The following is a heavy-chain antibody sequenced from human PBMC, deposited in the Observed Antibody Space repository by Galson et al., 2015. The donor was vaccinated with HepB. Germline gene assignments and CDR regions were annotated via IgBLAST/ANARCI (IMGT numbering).Heavy chain of an antibody. J-gene: IGHJ4*02. V-gene: IGHV3-30*04. Sequence: SLRLSCAVSGFTVDAYEMHWVRQAPGKGLEWVAVMSIDGRRQVYIDSVKGRFSISRDSSKNTLYLEVNSLRVDDTAVYYCARDMIPASPDYFDYWGRRTLVTVSS. CDR1: GFTVDAYE. CDR2: MSIDGRRQ. CDR3: ARDMIPASPDYFDY. D-gene: IGHD3-22*01.